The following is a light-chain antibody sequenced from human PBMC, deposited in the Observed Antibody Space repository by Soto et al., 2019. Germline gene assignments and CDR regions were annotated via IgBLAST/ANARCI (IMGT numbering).Light chain of an antibody. CDR2: EVS. Sequence: QSALTQPPSASGSPGQSVTISCSGTSSDVGGYNYVSWYQQPPGKAPKLMIFEVSNRPSGVPDRFSGSKSGNTASLTVSGLQAEDEADYYCSSYTGSNTVVFGGRTKLTVL. J-gene: IGLJ2*01. CDR1: SSDVGGYNY. CDR3: SSYTGSNTVV. V-gene: IGLV2-8*01.